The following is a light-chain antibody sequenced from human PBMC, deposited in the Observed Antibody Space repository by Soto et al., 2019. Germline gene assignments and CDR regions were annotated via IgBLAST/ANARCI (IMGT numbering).Light chain of an antibody. V-gene: IGKV1-39*01. J-gene: IGKJ1*01. Sequence: DIQMTQSPASLSASVGDTVTITCRGSQSINTFLSWYRHKPGKAPELLIYDASTLQIGVPSRFSGSGYGTEFTLTISSLPSEDFATYYCQQSYYIPWTFGQGTKVEVK. CDR3: QQSYYIPWT. CDR2: DAS. CDR1: QSINTF.